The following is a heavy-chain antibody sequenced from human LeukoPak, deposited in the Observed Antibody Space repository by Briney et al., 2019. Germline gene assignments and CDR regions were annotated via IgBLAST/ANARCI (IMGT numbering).Heavy chain of an antibody. Sequence: SVKVSCKASGGTFSSYAISWGRQAPGQGLEGXXXXMPIFGTANYAQKFQGRVTITADKSTSTAYMELSSLRSEDTAVYYCAWGMVRGVIIGDYFDYWGQGTLVTVSS. CDR3: AWGMVRGVIIGDYFDY. CDR1: GGTFSSYA. J-gene: IGHJ4*02. CDR2: XMPIFGTA. V-gene: IGHV1-69*06. D-gene: IGHD3-10*01.